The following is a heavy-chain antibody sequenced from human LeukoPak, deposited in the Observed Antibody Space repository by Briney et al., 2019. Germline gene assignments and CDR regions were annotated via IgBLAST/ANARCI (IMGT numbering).Heavy chain of an antibody. CDR3: AKDVSMTEGAFDI. J-gene: IGHJ3*02. D-gene: IGHD3-22*01. CDR1: GFTFSTYG. CDR2: IRYDGINK. Sequence: GGSLRLSCAASGFTFSTYGVHWVRQAPGKGLEWVAFIRYDGINKYYGDSVKGRFTISRDTSKNTADLQMNSLRAEDTAVYYCAKDVSMTEGAFDIWGQGTMVTVSS. V-gene: IGHV3-30*02.